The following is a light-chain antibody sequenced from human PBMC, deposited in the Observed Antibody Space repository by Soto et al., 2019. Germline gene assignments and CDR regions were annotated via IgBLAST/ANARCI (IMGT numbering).Light chain of an antibody. CDR2: DSS. CDR3: QQYSDSGQVT. J-gene: IGKJ4*01. CDR1: QSVSASY. Sequence: NVLTQSPGTLPLSPGETVTLSCRASQSVSASYLAWYQVKPGQTPRLLIYDSSTRATGTPDRFSGSGSGTDFSLTIRRLEPGDFGLYYCQQYSDSGQVTFGGGTKLEIK. V-gene: IGKV3-20*01.